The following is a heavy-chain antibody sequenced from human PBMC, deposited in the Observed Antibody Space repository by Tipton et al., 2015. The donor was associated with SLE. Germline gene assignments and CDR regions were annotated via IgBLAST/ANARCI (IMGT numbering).Heavy chain of an antibody. J-gene: IGHJ4*02. CDR2: ISYDGDNK. CDR1: GFTFRDYP. CDR3: ASDYYGSATN. V-gene: IGHV3-30*14. Sequence: RSLRLSCAASGFTFRDYPMHWVRQAPGKGLEWVAIISYDGDNKFYADSVEGRFTISRDSSKGTLYLQMNSLRVDDTAVYYCASDYYGSATNWGQGTLVTVSS. D-gene: IGHD3-10*01.